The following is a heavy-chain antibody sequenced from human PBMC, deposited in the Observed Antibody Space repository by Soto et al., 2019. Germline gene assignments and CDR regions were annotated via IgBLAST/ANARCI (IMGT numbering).Heavy chain of an antibody. CDR2: IYWDDDK. J-gene: IGHJ4*02. CDR3: AHRRFAFEYSSSSLVFFPGPFDY. V-gene: IGHV2-5*02. D-gene: IGHD6-6*01. Sequence: GSGPTLVNPTQTLTLTCTFSGLSLSTSGVGVGWIRQPPGKALEWLALIYWDDDKRYSPSLKSRLTITKDTSKNQVVLTMTNMDPVDTATYYCAHRRFAFEYSSSSLVFFPGPFDYWGQGTLVTLSS. CDR1: GLSLSTSGVG.